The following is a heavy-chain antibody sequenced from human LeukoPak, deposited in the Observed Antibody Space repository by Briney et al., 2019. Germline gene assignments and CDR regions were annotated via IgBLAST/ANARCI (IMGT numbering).Heavy chain of an antibody. D-gene: IGHD3-10*01. V-gene: IGHV1-2*02. CDR3: ARTEVGELLFNYYGMDV. Sequence: ASVKVSCKASGYTFTGYYMHWVRQAPGQGLEWMGWINPNSGGTNYAQKFQGRVTMTRDTSISTAYMELSRLRSDDTAVHYCARTEVGELLFNYYGMDVWGQGTTVTVSS. CDR1: GYTFTGYY. CDR2: INPNSGGT. J-gene: IGHJ6*02.